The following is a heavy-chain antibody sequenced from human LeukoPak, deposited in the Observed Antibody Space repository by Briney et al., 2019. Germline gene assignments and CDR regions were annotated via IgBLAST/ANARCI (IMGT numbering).Heavy chain of an antibody. CDR2: IYSGGST. J-gene: IGHJ6*02. Sequence: GGSLRLSCAASGFTVSSNYMSWVRQAPGKGLEWVSVIYSGGSTKYADSVRGRFTISRDNSKNTLYLQMNSLRAEDTAVYYCAKAPGYCSGGSCRRNGYYGMDVWGQGTTVTVSS. CDR1: GFTVSSNY. V-gene: IGHV3-53*05. D-gene: IGHD2-15*01. CDR3: AKAPGYCSGGSCRRNGYYGMDV.